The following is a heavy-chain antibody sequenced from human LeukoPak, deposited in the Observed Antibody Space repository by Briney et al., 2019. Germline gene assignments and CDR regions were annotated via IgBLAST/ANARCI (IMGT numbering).Heavy chain of an antibody. CDR3: ARETSRDSSGYYYYFDY. D-gene: IGHD3-22*01. J-gene: IGHJ4*02. V-gene: IGHV3-21*01. CDR2: ISSSSSYI. CDR1: GFTFSSYS. Sequence: GGSLRLSCAASGFTFSSYSMNWVRQAPGKGLEWVSSISSSSSYIYYADSVKGRFTISRDNAKNSLYLQMNSLRAEDTAVYYCARETSRDSSGYYYYFDYWGQGTLVTVSS.